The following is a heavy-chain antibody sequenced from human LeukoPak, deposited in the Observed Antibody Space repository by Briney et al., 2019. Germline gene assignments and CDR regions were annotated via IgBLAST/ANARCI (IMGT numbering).Heavy chain of an antibody. D-gene: IGHD2-2*02. V-gene: IGHV4-34*01. Sequence: PSETLSLTCAVYGGSFSGYYWSWIRQPPGKGLEWIGEINHSGSTNYNPSLKSRVTISVDTSKNQFSLKPSSVTAADTAVYYCARGHVVPAAIRWFDPWGQGTLVTVSS. CDR1: GGSFSGYY. CDR3: ARGHVVPAAIRWFDP. J-gene: IGHJ5*02. CDR2: INHSGST.